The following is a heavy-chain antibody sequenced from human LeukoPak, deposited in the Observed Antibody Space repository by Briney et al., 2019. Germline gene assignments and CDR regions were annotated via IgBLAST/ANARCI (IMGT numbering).Heavy chain of an antibody. Sequence: SETLSLTCTVSGGSLSSAHGWSRIRQPPGKGLEWIGYSQNSGCTNCNPSLKSRVTISVDTSKNQFSLKLSSVTAADTAVYYCARDYSGSLGYWGQGTLVTVSS. CDR3: ARDYSGSLGY. V-gene: IGHV4-61*01. D-gene: IGHD3-10*01. CDR1: GGSLSSAHG. J-gene: IGHJ4*02. CDR2: SQNSGCT.